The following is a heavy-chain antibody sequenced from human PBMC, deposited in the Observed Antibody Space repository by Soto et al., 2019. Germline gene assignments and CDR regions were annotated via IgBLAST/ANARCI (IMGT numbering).Heavy chain of an antibody. CDR3: ARHRIEVAWRGFHX. Sequence: SETLSLTCTVFTDSNNFINSYWGWIRQPPGEGLQLIGSSSYNGGTFFNPSLKGRVDISIDASKRQSSLQVTSVTAADSAFYYCARHRIEVAWRGFHXWGQVRLVTVSX. CDR1: TDSNNFINSY. D-gene: IGHD1-1*01. V-gene: IGHV4-39*01. J-gene: IGHJ4*02. CDR2: SSYNGGT.